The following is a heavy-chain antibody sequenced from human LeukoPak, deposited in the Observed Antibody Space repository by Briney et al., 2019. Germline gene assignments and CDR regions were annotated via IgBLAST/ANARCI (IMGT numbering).Heavy chain of an antibody. CDR1: GFTVSSNY. CDR3: ATRGDLSSGYRFDY. Sequence: GGSLRLSCAASGFTVSSNYRSWVRQAPGKGLEWVSVTYSGGTTYYADSVKGRFTISRDNSKNTLYLQMNSLRAEDTAVYYCATRGDLSSGYRFDYWGQGTLVTVSS. J-gene: IGHJ4*02. D-gene: IGHD3-22*01. V-gene: IGHV3-66*01. CDR2: TYSGGTT.